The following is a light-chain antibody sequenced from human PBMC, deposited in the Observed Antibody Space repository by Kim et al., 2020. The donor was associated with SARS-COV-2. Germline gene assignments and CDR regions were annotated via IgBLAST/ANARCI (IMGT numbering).Light chain of an antibody. CDR1: QSVSSY. V-gene: IGKV3-11*01. CDR3: KSRSNWPLT. CDR2: DAS. J-gene: IGKJ4*01. Sequence: EIVLTQSPATLSLSPGERATLSCRASQSVSSYLAWYQQQPGQAPRLLIYDASNRATRIPARFSGSGSGTDFTLTISSLKPEDFAVYYCKSRSNWPLTFVGGTKVGIK.